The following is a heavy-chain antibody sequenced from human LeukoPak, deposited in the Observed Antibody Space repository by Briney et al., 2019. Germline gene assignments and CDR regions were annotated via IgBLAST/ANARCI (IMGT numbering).Heavy chain of an antibody. V-gene: IGHV1-2*02. CDR2: INPHNGDT. J-gene: IGHJ4*02. D-gene: IGHD2-15*01. CDR1: GYTFIVYY. Sequence: ASVKLSCTSSGYTFIVYYLHWGRQAPGQGLEWMGWINPHNGDTNYAQKFQGRVTMTRDTSITTAYMELSRLKSDDTAVYYCATVRDIVVGGGPYYFDYWGQGTLVTVSS. CDR3: ATVRDIVVGGGPYYFDY.